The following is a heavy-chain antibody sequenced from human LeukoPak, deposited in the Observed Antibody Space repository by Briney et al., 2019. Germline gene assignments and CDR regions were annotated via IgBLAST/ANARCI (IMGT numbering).Heavy chain of an antibody. Sequence: GGSLRLSCAAAGFTFSNTWMSWVRQAPGKGLEWVARIKSKTEGETIDYSAPVKGRFTISRDNSKNTLYLQMNSLRAEDTAVYYCAREMSGIAAAGYYGMDVWGQGTTVTVSS. CDR1: GFTFSNTW. CDR3: AREMSGIAAAGYYGMDV. D-gene: IGHD6-13*01. J-gene: IGHJ6*02. V-gene: IGHV3-15*01. CDR2: IKSKTEGETI.